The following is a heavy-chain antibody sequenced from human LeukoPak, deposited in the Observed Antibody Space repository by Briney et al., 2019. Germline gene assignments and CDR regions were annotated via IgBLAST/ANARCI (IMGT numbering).Heavy chain of an antibody. CDR3: AREDYGGNWFDP. J-gene: IGHJ5*02. Sequence: SQTLSLTCTVSGGSISSGSYYWSWIRQPAGKGLEWIGRIYTSGSTSYNPSLKSRVTISVDTSKNQFALKLSSVTAADTAVYYCAREDYGGNWFDPWGQGTLVTVSS. CDR1: GGSISSGSYY. CDR2: IYTSGST. D-gene: IGHD4-23*01. V-gene: IGHV4-61*02.